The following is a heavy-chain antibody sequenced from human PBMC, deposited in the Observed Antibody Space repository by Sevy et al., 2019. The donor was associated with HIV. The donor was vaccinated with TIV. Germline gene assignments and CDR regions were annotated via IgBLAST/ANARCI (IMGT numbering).Heavy chain of an antibody. CDR2: IYPGDSDT. V-gene: IGHV5-51*01. Sequence: GESLKISCKGSGYTFSNYWIGWVRQMPGKGLEWMGVIYPGDSDTRYCPSFQGQVNISADKSSSTAYLQWSSLKTSDTAIYYCARYPIVVVPAAEYYFDYWGQGTLVTVSS. D-gene: IGHD2-2*01. CDR1: GYTFSNYW. J-gene: IGHJ4*02. CDR3: ARYPIVVVPAAEYYFDY.